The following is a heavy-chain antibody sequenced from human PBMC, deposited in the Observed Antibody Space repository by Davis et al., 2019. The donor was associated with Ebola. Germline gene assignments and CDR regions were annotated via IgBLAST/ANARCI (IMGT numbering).Heavy chain of an antibody. J-gene: IGHJ4*02. D-gene: IGHD2-2*01. V-gene: IGHV1-3*01. CDR3: ARAACSRPRCYSGHFY. CDR1: GYTFTHNI. CDR2: INAANGIA. Sequence: ASVKVSCKASGYTFTHNIIHWVRQAPGQRLEWVGWINAANGIAKFSQKFQGRAIMTRDTSATTAYMELRSLRSEDTAVYYCARAACSRPRCYSGHFYWGQGSLVTVSS.